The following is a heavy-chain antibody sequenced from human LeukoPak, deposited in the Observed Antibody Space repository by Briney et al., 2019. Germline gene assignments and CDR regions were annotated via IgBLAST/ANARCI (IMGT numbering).Heavy chain of an antibody. D-gene: IGHD5-18*01. V-gene: IGHV3-21*01. J-gene: IGHJ6*02. CDR3: ARSGYDYYYYYGMDV. CDR1: GFTFSSYS. CDR2: ISSSSSYI. Sequence: GSLRLSCAASGFTFSSYSMNWVRQAPGKGLEWVSSISSSSSYIYYADSVKGRFTISRDNAKNSLYLQMNSLRAEDTAVYYCARSGYDYYYYYGMDVWGQGTTVTVSS.